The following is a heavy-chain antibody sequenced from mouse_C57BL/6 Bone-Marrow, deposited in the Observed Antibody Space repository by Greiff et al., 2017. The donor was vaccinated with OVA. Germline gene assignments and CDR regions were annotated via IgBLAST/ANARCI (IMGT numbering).Heavy chain of an antibody. CDR1: GFSLTSYG. Sequence: QVQLKESGPGLVQPSQSLSITCTVTGFSLTSYGVHWVRQSPGKGLEWLGVRWRGGSTDYNAAFMSRLSITKDNSKSQVFFKMNSLQAAYTATYYCAKIPFNDWYFDVWGTGTTVTVAS. V-gene: IGHV2-5*01. CDR2: RWRGGST. J-gene: IGHJ1*03. CDR3: AKIPFNDWYFDV.